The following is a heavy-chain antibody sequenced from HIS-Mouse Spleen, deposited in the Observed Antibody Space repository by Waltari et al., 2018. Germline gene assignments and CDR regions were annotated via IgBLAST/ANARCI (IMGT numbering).Heavy chain of an antibody. Sequence: EVQLVESGGGLVQPGGSLRLSCAASGFTFSSYRMSCVRQAPGKGLEWVANIKQDGSEKYYVDSVKGRFTISRDNAKNSLYLQMNSLRAEDTAVYYCARSANHDFWSGYYYFDYWGQGTLVTVSS. D-gene: IGHD3-3*01. V-gene: IGHV3-7*01. J-gene: IGHJ4*02. CDR2: IKQDGSEK. CDR3: ARSANHDFWSGYYYFDY. CDR1: GFTFSSYR.